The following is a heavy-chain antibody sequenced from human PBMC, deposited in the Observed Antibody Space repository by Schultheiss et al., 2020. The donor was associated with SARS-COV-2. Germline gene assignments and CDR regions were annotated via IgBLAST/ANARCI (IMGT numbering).Heavy chain of an antibody. Sequence: GGSLRLSCAASGFTFKTYWMHWVRQAPGEGLVWVSRINEDGSHTSYADSVQGRFTISRDNSKNTLYLQMNSLRTEDTAIYYCGKRSALFLLGEFKAAIESWGQGTLVTVSS. J-gene: IGHJ4*02. V-gene: IGHV3-74*01. CDR3: GKRSALFLLGEFKAAIES. D-gene: IGHD3-10*01. CDR1: GFTFKTYW. CDR2: INEDGSHT.